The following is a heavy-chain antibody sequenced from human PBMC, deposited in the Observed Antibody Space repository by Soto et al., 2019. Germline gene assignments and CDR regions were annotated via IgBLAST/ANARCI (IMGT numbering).Heavy chain of an antibody. D-gene: IGHD3-22*01. J-gene: IGHJ1*01. CDR2: IYWDDDK. Sequence: ETGPALVNPTQSLALACSFCGFSLRTRGVGVGWIRQPPGKALEWLALIYWDDDKRYSPSLKSRLTITKDTSKNQVVLTMTNMDPVDTATYYCAHSRQFPLITMIVEGAEYFQHWGQGTLVTVSS. CDR1: GFSLRTRGVG. V-gene: IGHV2-5*02. CDR3: AHSRQFPLITMIVEGAEYFQH.